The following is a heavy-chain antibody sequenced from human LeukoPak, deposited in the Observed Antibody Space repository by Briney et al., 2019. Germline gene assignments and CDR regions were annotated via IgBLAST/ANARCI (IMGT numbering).Heavy chain of an antibody. D-gene: IGHD6-13*01. CDR1: GFTFSSYG. CDR3: GKEAGYSSSWYEGDAFDI. J-gene: IGHJ3*02. CDR2: ISYDGSNK. V-gene: IGHV3-30*18. Sequence: GGSLRLSCAASGFTFSSYGMHWVRQAPGKGLEWVAVISYDGSNKYYADSVKGRFTISRDNSKNTLYLQMNSLRAEDTAVYYCGKEAGYSSSWYEGDAFDIWGQGTMATVSS.